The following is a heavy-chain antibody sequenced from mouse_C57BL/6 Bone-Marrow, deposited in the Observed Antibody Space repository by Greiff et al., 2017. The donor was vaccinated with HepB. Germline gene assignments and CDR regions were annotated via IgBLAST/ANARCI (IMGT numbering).Heavy chain of an antibody. D-gene: IGHD1-1*01. V-gene: IGHV5-9-1*02. CDR1: GFTFSSYA. J-gene: IGHJ1*03. CDR2: LSSGGDYI. Sequence: EVQGVESGEGLVKPGGSLKLSCAASGFTFSSYAMSWVRQTPEKRLEWVAYLSSGGDYIYYADTVKGRFTISRDNARNTLYLQMSSLKSEDTAMYYCTRDRDYVSSRYIDVWGTGTTVTVSS. CDR3: TRDRDYVSSRYIDV.